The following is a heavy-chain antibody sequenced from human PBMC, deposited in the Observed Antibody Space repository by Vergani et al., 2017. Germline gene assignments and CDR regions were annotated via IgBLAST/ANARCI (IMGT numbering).Heavy chain of an antibody. D-gene: IGHD2-2*01. V-gene: IGHV3-72*01. CDR1: GFTFSDHY. Sequence: EVQLVESGGGLVQPGGSLRLSCAASGFTFSDHYMDWVRQAPGKGLEWVGRTRNKANSYTTEYAASVKGRFTISRDDSKNSLYLQMNSLKTEDTAVYYCARVGVVPAATNAFDIWGQGTMVTVSS. J-gene: IGHJ3*02. CDR3: ARVGVVPAATNAFDI. CDR2: TRNKANSYTT.